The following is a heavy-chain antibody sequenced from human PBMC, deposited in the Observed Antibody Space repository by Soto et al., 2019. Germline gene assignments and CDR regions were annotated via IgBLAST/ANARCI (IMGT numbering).Heavy chain of an antibody. V-gene: IGHV3-21*01. CDR3: ARTLRASRAYYYYGMDV. Sequence: GGSLRLSCAASGFTFSSYSMNWVRQAPGKGPEWVSSISSSSSYIYYADSVKGRFTISRDNAKNSLYLQMNSLRAEDTAVYYCARTLRASRAYYYYGMDVWGQGTTVTVSS. J-gene: IGHJ6*02. CDR2: ISSSSSYI. CDR1: GFTFSSYS.